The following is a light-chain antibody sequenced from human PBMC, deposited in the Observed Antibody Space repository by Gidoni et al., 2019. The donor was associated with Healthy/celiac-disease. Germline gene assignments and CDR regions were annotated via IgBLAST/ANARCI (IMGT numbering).Light chain of an antibody. CDR2: AAS. J-gene: IGKJ1*01. CDR3: QQYYSYLWT. CDR1: QGISSY. V-gene: IGKV1-8*01. Sequence: AIRMTQSPSSLSASTGDRVTITCRASQGISSYLAWYQQKPGKAPKLLIYAASTLQSGVPSRFSGSGSGTDFTLTISCLQSEDFATYYCQQYYSYLWTFXXXTKVEIK.